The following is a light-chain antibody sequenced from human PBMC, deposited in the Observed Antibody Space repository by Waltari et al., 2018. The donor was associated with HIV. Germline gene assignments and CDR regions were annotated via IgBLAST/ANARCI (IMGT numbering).Light chain of an antibody. V-gene: IGLV6-57*03. CDR2: EDN. Sequence: NFLLTQPPSVSESPGRTTTISCTRSSGSIADNYVPWFQQRPGSAPTSVIYEDNRRPSGVPDRFSGSIDSSSNSASLTISGLQTEDEADYYCQSYDSNGLILVFGGGTKLTVL. CDR3: QSYDSNGLILV. J-gene: IGLJ3*02. CDR1: SGSIADNY.